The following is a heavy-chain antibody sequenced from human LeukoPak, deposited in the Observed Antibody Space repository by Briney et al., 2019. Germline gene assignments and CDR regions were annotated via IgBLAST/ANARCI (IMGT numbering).Heavy chain of an antibody. V-gene: IGHV1-46*01. CDR1: GYTFTSYY. CDR2: INPSGGST. J-gene: IGHJ4*02. D-gene: IGHD3-10*01. CDR3: ARVWFGELPSIRWEFAY. Sequence: VASVKVSCKASGYTFTSYYMHWVRQAPGQGLEWMGIINPSGGSTSYAQKFQGRVTMTRDTSTSTVYMELSSLRSEDTAVYYCARVWFGELPSIRWEFAYWGQGTLVTVSS.